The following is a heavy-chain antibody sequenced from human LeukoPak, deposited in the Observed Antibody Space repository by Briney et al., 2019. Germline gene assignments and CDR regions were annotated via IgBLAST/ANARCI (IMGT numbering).Heavy chain of an antibody. D-gene: IGHD6-13*01. CDR1: GFTVSSNY. J-gene: IGHJ4*02. V-gene: IGHV3-66*04. Sequence: GGSLRLSCAASGFTVSSNYMSWVRQAPGKGLEWVSVIYSGGSTYYADSVKGRFTISRDNSKNALYLQMNSLRAEDTAVYYCARPRSSRWYFDYWGQGTLVTVSS. CDR2: IYSGGST. CDR3: ARPRSSRWYFDY.